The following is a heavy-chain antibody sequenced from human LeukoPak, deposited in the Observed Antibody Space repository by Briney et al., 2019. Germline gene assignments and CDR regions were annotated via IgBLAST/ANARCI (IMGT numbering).Heavy chain of an antibody. CDR3: ARDPYDFWSGYSGYYYYGMDV. CDR2: IKQDGSEK. V-gene: IGHV3-7*01. Sequence: GGSLRLSCAASGLTFSSYWMSWVRQAPGKGLEWVAHIKQDGSEKYYVDSVKGRFTISRDNAKNSLYLQMNSLRAEDTAVYYCARDPYDFWSGYSGYYYYGMDVWGQGTTVTVSS. J-gene: IGHJ6*02. CDR1: GLTFSSYW. D-gene: IGHD3-3*01.